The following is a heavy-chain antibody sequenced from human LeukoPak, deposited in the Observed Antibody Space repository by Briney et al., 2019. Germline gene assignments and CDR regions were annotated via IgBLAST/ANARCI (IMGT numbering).Heavy chain of an antibody. CDR3: ARAVPPGYSSSWYLAFDY. Sequence: SETLSLTCTVSGGSISSSSYYWGWIRQPPGKGLEWIGSIYYSGSTYYNPSLKSRVTISADTSKNQFSLKLSSVTAADTAVYYCARAVPPGYSSSWYLAFDYWGQGTLVTVSS. CDR1: GGSISSSSYY. CDR2: IYYSGST. V-gene: IGHV4-39*01. J-gene: IGHJ4*02. D-gene: IGHD6-13*01.